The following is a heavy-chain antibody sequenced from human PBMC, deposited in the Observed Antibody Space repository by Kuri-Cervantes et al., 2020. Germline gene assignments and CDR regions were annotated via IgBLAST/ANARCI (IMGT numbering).Heavy chain of an antibody. CDR2: IKEDGSQK. V-gene: IGHV3-7*01. D-gene: IGHD6-13*01. Sequence: GESLKISCAASGFIFSNYWMSWVRQAPGKGLEWVAHIKEDGSQKFYVDSVKGRFTISRDNAKNSLYLQMNSLRAEDTAVYFCARAGRGDSSSWFSSYYYYYMDVWGKGTTVTVSS. J-gene: IGHJ6*03. CDR1: GFIFSNYW. CDR3: ARAGRGDSSSWFSSYYYYYMDV.